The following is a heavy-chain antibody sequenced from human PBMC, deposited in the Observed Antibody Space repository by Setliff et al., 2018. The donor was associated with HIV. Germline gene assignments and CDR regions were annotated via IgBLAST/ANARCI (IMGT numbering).Heavy chain of an antibody. V-gene: IGHV1-2*02. CDR2: IRLPRGDT. J-gene: IGHJ5*02. Sequence: GASVKVSCKASQNSFSDDYMNWVRQAPGQRPEWMGWIRLPRGDTKYAQKFQGRVSLTWDTSISTGYMELRRLRSDDTAIYYCVTSPGSFLAQDATEAGDAWGQGSLVTVTS. CDR1: QNSFSDDY. CDR3: VTSPGSFLAQDATEAGDA. D-gene: IGHD6-13*01.